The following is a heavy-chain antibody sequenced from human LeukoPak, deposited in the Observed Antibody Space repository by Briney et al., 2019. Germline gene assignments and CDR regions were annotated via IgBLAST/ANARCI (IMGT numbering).Heavy chain of an antibody. D-gene: IGHD4-17*01. J-gene: IGHJ4*02. V-gene: IGHV1-69*02. CDR3: ARAAWLYGDYVPLLDY. Sequence: GSSVKVSCKASGGTFSSYTISWVRQAPGQGLEWMGRIIPILGIANYAQKFQGRVTITADKSTSTAYMELSSLRSEDTAVYYCARAAWLYGDYVPLLDYWGQGTLVTVSS. CDR2: IIPILGIA. CDR1: GGTFSSYT.